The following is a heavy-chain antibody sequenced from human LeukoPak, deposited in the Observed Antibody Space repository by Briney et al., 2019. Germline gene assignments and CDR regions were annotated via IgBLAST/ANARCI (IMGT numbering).Heavy chain of an antibody. CDR2: INPNSGGT. V-gene: IGHV1-2*02. J-gene: IGHJ6*03. CDR3: ARDLQYERFGELRAYYYYMDV. CDR1: GYTFTGYY. Sequence: ASVKVSCKASGYTFTGYYMHWVRQAPGQGLEWMGWINPNSGGTNYAQRFQGRVTMTRDTSISTAYMELSRLRSDDTAVYFCARDLQYERFGELRAYYYYMDVWGKGTTVTVSS. D-gene: IGHD3-10*01.